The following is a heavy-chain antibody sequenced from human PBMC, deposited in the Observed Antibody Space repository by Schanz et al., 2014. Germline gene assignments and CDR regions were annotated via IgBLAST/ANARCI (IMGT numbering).Heavy chain of an antibody. Sequence: QVQLVQSGSELTRPGASVKVSCTASGYTFTSYDINWVRQAPGQGLEWLGWMNPNSGNPGFAQKLQGRVTMTTDTSTSTAYMELRSLRSDDTAVYYCARVQDDILTGSEYYYGMDVWGQGTTVTVSS. CDR2: MNPNSGNP. V-gene: IGHV1-8*01. D-gene: IGHD3-9*01. CDR3: ARVQDDILTGSEYYYGMDV. CDR1: GYTFTSYD. J-gene: IGHJ6*02.